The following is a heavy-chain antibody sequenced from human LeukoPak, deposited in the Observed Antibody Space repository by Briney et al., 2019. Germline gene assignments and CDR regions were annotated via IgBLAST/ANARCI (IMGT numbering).Heavy chain of an antibody. CDR2: IYHSGST. D-gene: IGHD3-22*01. Sequence: KPSENLSLTCAVSGYSISSGYYWGWIRQPPGKGLEWIGSIYHSGSTYYNPSLKSRVTISVDTSKNQFSLKLSSVTAADTAVYYCARIDSSGYYAWYYYYYYMDVWGKGTTVTVSS. J-gene: IGHJ6*03. CDR3: ARIDSSGYYAWYYYYYYMDV. CDR1: GYSISSGYY. V-gene: IGHV4-38-2*01.